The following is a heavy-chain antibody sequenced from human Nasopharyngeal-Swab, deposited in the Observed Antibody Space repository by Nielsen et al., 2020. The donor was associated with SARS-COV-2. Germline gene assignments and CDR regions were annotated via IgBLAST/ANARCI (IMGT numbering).Heavy chain of an antibody. J-gene: IGHJ3*02. Sequence: GESLKISCAASGFTFSSYWMSWARQAPGKGLEWVANIKQDGSEKYYVDSVKGRFTISRDNAKNSLYLQMNSLRAEDTAVYYCASYGDEHSDAFDIWGQGTMVTVSS. D-gene: IGHD4/OR15-4a*01. CDR3: ASYGDEHSDAFDI. CDR1: GFTFSSYW. CDR2: IKQDGSEK. V-gene: IGHV3-7*01.